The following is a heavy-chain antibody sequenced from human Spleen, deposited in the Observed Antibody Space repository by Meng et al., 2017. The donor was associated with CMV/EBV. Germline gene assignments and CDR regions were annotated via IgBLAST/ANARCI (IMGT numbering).Heavy chain of an antibody. D-gene: IGHD6-19*01. CDR2: ITTSSSFI. V-gene: IGHV3-21*01. Sequence: GSLKISCVASEFTFSSYNMNWVRQAPGKGLEWVSSITTSSSFIYYADSVKGRFTISRDNAKNSVYLQMNSLRAEDTAVYYCARGPTYSSAWYSSHWGQGTLVTVSS. CDR3: ARGPTYSSAWYSSH. J-gene: IGHJ4*02. CDR1: EFTFSSYN.